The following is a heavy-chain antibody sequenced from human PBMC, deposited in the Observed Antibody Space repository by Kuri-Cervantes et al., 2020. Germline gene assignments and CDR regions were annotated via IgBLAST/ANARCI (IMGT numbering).Heavy chain of an antibody. CDR2: IYPADSDT. D-gene: IGHD3-10*01. Sequence: GGSLRLSCKGSGYSFTSYWIGWVRQMPGKGLEWMGIIYPADSDTRYSPSFRGQVTISADKSISTAYLQWSSLKASDTAMYYCARPSAGDYYGSGMDYWGQGTLVTVSS. CDR1: GYSFTSYW. CDR3: ARPSAGDYYGSGMDY. V-gene: IGHV5-51*01. J-gene: IGHJ4*02.